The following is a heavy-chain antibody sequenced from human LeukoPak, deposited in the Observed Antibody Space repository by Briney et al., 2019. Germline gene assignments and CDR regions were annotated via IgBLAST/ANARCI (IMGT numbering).Heavy chain of an antibody. Sequence: GGSLRLSCAASGFTFSSYWMSWVRQAPGKGLEWVANIKQDGSEKYYVDSVKGRFTISRDNAKNSLYLQMNSQRAEDTAVYYCANSHSYYDFWSGYYGYFDYWGQGTLVTVSS. D-gene: IGHD3-3*01. V-gene: IGHV3-7*01. CDR1: GFTFSSYW. CDR2: IKQDGSEK. J-gene: IGHJ4*02. CDR3: ANSHSYYDFWSGYYGYFDY.